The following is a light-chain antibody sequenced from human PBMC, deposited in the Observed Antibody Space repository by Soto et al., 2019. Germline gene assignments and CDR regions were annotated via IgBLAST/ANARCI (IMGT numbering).Light chain of an antibody. Sequence: DIQMTQSPSSLFSSFGDRVTITCRASQSISNYLNWYQQKAGKAPKLLIYAASSLQSGVPSRFSVIGSGTDFTLTISRLKTENSATYDGQQSYSIPWTFSQGTKVDIK. J-gene: IGKJ1*01. V-gene: IGKV1-39*01. CDR1: QSISNY. CDR3: QQSYSIPWT. CDR2: AAS.